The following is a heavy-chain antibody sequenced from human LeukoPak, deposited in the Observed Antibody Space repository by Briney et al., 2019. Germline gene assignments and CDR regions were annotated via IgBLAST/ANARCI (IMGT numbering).Heavy chain of an antibody. Sequence: SETLSLTCTVSGGSISSYYWGWIRQPPGKGLEWIGRIYTSGSTNYNPSLKSRVNMSVDTSKNQFSLKLNSVTAADKAVYYCARDYDVLTAYPPTHLFDPWGQGTLVTVSS. V-gene: IGHV4-4*07. CDR2: IYTSGST. CDR1: GGSISSYY. J-gene: IGHJ5*02. D-gene: IGHD3-9*01. CDR3: ARDYDVLTAYPPTHLFDP.